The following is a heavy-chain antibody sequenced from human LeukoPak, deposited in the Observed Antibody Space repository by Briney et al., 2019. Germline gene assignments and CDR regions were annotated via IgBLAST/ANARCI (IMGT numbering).Heavy chain of an antibody. CDR1: GFTVSSYW. D-gene: IGHD5/OR15-5a*01. J-gene: IGHJ4*02. CDR2: TKHEGGEK. CDR3: SRDRGST. V-gene: IGHV3-7*01. Sequence: GGSLRLSCAASGFTVSSYWMNWVRQAPGKGLAWVANTKHEGGEKYYVDSVKGRFIISRDDAMNSVYLQMNSLRVEDTAVYYCSRDRGSTWGQGTLVTVSS.